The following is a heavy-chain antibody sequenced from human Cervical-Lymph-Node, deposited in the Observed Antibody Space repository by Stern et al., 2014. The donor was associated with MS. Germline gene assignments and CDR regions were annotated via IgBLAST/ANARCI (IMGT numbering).Heavy chain of an antibody. CDR1: QLTFRSYA. CDR2: ISDSGADT. CDR3: DASDY. D-gene: IGHD2-2*01. J-gene: IGHJ4*02. V-gene: IGHV3-23*04. Sequence: EVQLEESGGGLVQPGESLRLSCVVSQLTFRSYAMSWARPAPGKGLEWVATISDSGADTFYADSVKGRFTISRDNSKNTLYLHMHSLRVEDSAMYYCDASDYWGQGTLVTVSS.